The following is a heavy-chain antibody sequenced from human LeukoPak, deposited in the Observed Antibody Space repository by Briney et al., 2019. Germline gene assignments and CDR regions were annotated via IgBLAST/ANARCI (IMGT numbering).Heavy chain of an antibody. V-gene: IGHV5-10-1*01. Sequence: GESLKISCQASAYMFTGYWISWVRQMPGKGLEWMGRIDPSDSYTSYSPSFQGHVTISTDKSISTVYLQWSSLKASDTAMYHCARHMDYWYFDLWGRGTLVTVSS. CDR1: AYMFTGYW. J-gene: IGHJ2*01. CDR2: IDPSDSYT. CDR3: ARHMDYWYFDL.